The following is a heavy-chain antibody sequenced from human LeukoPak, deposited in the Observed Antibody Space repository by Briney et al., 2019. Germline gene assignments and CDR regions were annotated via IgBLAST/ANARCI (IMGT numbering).Heavy chain of an antibody. Sequence: GESLKISGKDSGYSFTSYWIGWVRQMPGKGLEWMGIIYPGDSDTRYSPSFEGQVTISADKSSNTAYLQWSRLKASDTAIYYCARRGEAMDPFDYWGQGTLVTVSS. D-gene: IGHD5-18*01. V-gene: IGHV5-51*01. CDR3: ARRGEAMDPFDY. CDR1: GYSFTSYW. CDR2: IYPGDSDT. J-gene: IGHJ4*02.